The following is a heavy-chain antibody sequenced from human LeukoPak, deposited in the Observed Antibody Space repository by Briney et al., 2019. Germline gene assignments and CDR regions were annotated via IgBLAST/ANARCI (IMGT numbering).Heavy chain of an antibody. Sequence: GGSLRLSCAASGFTFSSYSMNWVRQAPGKGLEWVSSISSSSSYIYYADSVKGRFTISRDNAKNSLYLQMNSLRAEDTAVYYCARDSNRYYYYYMDVWGKGTTVTVSS. CDR1: GFTFSSYS. D-gene: IGHD2-8*01. CDR3: ARDSNRYYYYYMDV. CDR2: ISSSSSYI. J-gene: IGHJ6*03. V-gene: IGHV3-21*01.